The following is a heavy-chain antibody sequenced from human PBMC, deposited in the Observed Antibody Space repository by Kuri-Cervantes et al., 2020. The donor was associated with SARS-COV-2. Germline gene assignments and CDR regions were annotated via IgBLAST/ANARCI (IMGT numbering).Heavy chain of an antibody. J-gene: IGHJ4*02. V-gene: IGHV3-66*01. CDR3: ARELRHYYDSSGLCDY. CDR1: GFTVSSNY. D-gene: IGHD3-22*01. Sequence: GESLKISCAASGFTVSSNYMSWVRQAPGKGLEWVSVIYSGDNTEYADSVKGRFTISRDNAKNSLYLQMNSLRAEDTAVYYCARELRHYYDSSGLCDYWGQGTLVTVSS. CDR2: IYSGDNT.